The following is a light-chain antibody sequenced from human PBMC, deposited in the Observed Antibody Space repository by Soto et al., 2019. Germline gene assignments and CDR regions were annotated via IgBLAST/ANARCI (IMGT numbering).Light chain of an antibody. J-gene: IGLJ1*01. CDR2: EVS. CDR3: SSYRSSSTLDYV. Sequence: QSALTQPASVSGSPGQSITISCTGTSSDVGTYNYVSWYQQHPGKAPKLMIYEVSNRPSGISNRFSGSKSGNTASLTISGLQAEDEADYYCSSYRSSSTLDYVFGTGTQLTVL. CDR1: SSDVGTYNY. V-gene: IGLV2-14*01.